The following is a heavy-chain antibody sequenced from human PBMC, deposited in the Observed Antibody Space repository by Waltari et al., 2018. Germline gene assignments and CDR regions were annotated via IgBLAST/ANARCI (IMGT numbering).Heavy chain of an antibody. V-gene: IGHV3-53*02. D-gene: IGHD3-10*01. Sequence: EVQLVETGGGLIQPGGSLRLSCAASGFPVSSNYMSWVGLAPGKGLELVSVIYRGGSTYYADSVKGRFTISRDNSKNTLYLQMNSLRAEDTAVYYCAREGAGNTMVRGVKGGWFDPWGQGTLVTVSS. CDR3: AREGAGNTMVRGVKGGWFDP. CDR2: IYRGGST. J-gene: IGHJ5*02. CDR1: GFPVSSNY.